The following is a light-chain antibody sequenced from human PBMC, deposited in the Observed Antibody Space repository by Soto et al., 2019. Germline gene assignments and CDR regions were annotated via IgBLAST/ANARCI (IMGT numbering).Light chain of an antibody. Sequence: QSALTQPASVSGSPGQSITISCTTNSSYIGAYNYVSWYQQHTGKAPKLIIYDVTSRPSGVSNRFSGSKSGNTASLTISGLQAEDEADYFCSSHTFGSIVVFGGGTKLTVL. J-gene: IGLJ2*01. CDR2: DVT. CDR1: SSYIGAYNY. V-gene: IGLV2-14*03. CDR3: SSHTFGSIVV.